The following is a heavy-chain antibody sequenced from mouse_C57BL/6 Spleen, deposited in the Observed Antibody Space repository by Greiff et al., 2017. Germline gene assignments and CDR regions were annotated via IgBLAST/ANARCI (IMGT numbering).Heavy chain of an antibody. J-gene: IGHJ1*03. V-gene: IGHV1-82*01. CDR3: ARGSNWYFDV. CDR1: GYAFSSSW. CDR2: SYPGDGDT. Sequence: QVQLKQSGPELVKPGASVKISCKASGYAFSSSWMNWVKQRPGKGLEWIGRSYPGDGDTNYNGKFKGKATLTADKSSSTAYMQLSSLTSEDSEVYFCARGSNWYFDVWGTGTTVTVSS. D-gene: IGHD6-1*01.